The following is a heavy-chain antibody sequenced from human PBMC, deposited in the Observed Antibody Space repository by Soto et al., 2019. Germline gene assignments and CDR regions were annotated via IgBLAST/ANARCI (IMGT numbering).Heavy chain of an antibody. CDR3: AKVPTYRITGTTFDY. CDR1: GFTFSSYA. CDR2: ISGSGGST. Sequence: GGSLRLSCAASGFTFSSYAMSWVRQAPGKGLEWVSAISGSGGSTYYADPVKGRFTISRDNSKNTLYLQMNSLRAEDTAVYYCAKVPTYRITGTTFDYWGQGTLVTVSS. D-gene: IGHD1-20*01. J-gene: IGHJ4*02. V-gene: IGHV3-23*01.